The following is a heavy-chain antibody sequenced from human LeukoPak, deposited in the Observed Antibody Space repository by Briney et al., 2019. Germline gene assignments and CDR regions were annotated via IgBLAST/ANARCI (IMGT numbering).Heavy chain of an antibody. CDR1: GYTFTSYD. D-gene: IGHD6-6*01. CDR3: ARQRQLGRAFDP. V-gene: IGHV1-8*01. CDR2: MNPNSGNT. J-gene: IGHJ5*02. Sequence: GASVKVSCTASGYTFTSYDINWVRQATGQWLEWMRWMNPNSGNTGYAQKFQGRVTMTRNTSISTAYMELSSLRSEDTAVYYGARQRQLGRAFDPWGQGTLVTVSS.